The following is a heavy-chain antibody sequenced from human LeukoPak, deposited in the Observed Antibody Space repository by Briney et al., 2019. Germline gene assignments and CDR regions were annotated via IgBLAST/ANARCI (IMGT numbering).Heavy chain of an antibody. V-gene: IGHV5-51*01. J-gene: IGHJ6*03. CDR3: ATQKWQLVRYYYYYYMDV. D-gene: IGHD6-13*01. Sequence: GESLKISCKGSGCSFTSYWIGWVRQMPGKGLEWMGIIYPGDSDTRYSPSFQGQVTISADKSISTAYLQWSSLKASDTAMYYCATQKWQLVRYYYYYYMDVWGKGTTVTVSS. CDR1: GCSFTSYW. CDR2: IYPGDSDT.